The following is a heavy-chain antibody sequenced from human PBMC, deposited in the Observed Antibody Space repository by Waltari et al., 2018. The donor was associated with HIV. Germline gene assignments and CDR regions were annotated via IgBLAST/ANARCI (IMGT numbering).Heavy chain of an antibody. CDR3: ASGQVIVGGWRHYFGMEV. CDR1: GVAFDTQT. CDR2: SSDNFI. D-gene: IGHD3-22*01. Sequence: EVQLVESGGGLVKPGGSLRLSCAASGVAFDTQTMNWVRQAPRKGLEWVASSSDNFIFYAGALKGRFTISRDNAKNSLYLEMKSLRAEDTAVYYCASGQVIVGGWRHYFGMEVWGQGTTVTVS. J-gene: IGHJ6*02. V-gene: IGHV3-21*02.